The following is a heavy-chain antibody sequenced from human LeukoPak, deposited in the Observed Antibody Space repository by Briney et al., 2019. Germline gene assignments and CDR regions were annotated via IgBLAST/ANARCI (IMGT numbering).Heavy chain of an antibody. CDR3: TRDVGSYFESSITGFDP. Sequence: GGSLRLSCTASGFTFGDYAMSWFRQAPGKGLEWVGFIRSKAYGGTTEYAASVKGRFTISRDDSKSIAYLQMNSLKTEDTAVYYCTRDVGSYFESSITGFDPWGQGTLVTVSS. V-gene: IGHV3-49*03. J-gene: IGHJ5*02. CDR2: IRSKAYGGTT. CDR1: GFTFGDYA. D-gene: IGHD3-9*01.